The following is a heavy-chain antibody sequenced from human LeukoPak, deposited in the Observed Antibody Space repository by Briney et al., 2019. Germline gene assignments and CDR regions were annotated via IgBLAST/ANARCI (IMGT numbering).Heavy chain of an antibody. J-gene: IGHJ4*02. V-gene: IGHV4-59*01. CDR2: IYYSGST. Sequence: PSETLSLTCTVSGGSISSYYWSWIRQPPGKGLEWIGYIYYSGSTNYNPSLKSRVTISVGTSKNQFSLKLSSVTAADTAVYYCARVSLGMVRGVMYYFDYWGQGTLVTVSS. D-gene: IGHD3-10*01. CDR1: GGSISSYY. CDR3: ARVSLGMVRGVMYYFDY.